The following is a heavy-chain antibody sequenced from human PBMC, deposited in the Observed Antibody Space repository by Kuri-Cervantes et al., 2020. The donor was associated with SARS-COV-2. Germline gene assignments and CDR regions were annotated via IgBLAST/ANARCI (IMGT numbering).Heavy chain of an antibody. D-gene: IGHD2-2*01. CDR3: AKFYRDIVVVPAARGFYFDH. J-gene: IGHJ4*02. CDR1: GFTFSSYA. CDR2: ISGSGGST. V-gene: IGHV3-23*01. Sequence: GGSLRLSCAASGFTFSSYAMSWVRQAPGKGLEWVSAISGSGGSTYYADSVKGRFTISRDNSKNTLYLQMNSLRAEDTAVYYCAKFYRDIVVVPAARGFYFDHWGQGTLVTVSS.